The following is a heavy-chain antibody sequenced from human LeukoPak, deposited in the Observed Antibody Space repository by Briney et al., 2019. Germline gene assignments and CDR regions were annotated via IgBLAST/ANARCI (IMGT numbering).Heavy chain of an antibody. V-gene: IGHV1-3*03. CDR1: GYTFTSYA. J-gene: IGHJ4*02. Sequence: ASVKVSCKASGYTFTSYAMHWVRQAPGQRLEWMGWINAGNGNTKYSQEFQGRVTITRDTSASTAYMELSSLRSEDMAVYYCARTAHGDDSSDYYSLPDYWGQGTLVTVSS. D-gene: IGHD3-22*01. CDR2: INAGNGNT. CDR3: ARTAHGDDSSDYYSLPDY.